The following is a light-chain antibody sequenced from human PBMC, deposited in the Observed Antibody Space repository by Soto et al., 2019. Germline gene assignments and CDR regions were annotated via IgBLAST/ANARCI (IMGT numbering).Light chain of an antibody. V-gene: IGKV3-20*01. CDR2: GAS. Sequence: EIVLTQSPGTLSLSLGERATLSCRASQSVTSSFLAWYQQKPGQAPRLLINGASSRATGIPDRFSGSGSGTDLTLTISRLEPEDFAVYYCQQYGRSPGTFGQGTKVAIK. CDR3: QQYGRSPGT. J-gene: IGKJ1*01. CDR1: QSVTSSF.